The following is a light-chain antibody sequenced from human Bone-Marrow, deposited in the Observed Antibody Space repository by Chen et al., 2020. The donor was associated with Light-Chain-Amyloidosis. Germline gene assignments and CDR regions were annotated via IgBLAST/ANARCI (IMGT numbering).Light chain of an antibody. J-gene: IGKJ1*01. CDR2: LGS. Sequence: DIVMTQSPLSLPVTPGEPASISCRSSQSLLHINGYDYLNWYLQKPGQSPQLLIYLGSNRASGVPDRFSGSGSGTDFTLKVSRVEAEDVGVYYCMQTLQTPTFGQWTKVEIK. CDR1: QSLLHINGYDY. CDR3: MQTLQTPT. V-gene: IGKV2-28*01.